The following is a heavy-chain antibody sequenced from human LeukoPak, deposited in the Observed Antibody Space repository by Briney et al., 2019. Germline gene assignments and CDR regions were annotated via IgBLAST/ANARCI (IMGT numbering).Heavy chain of an antibody. J-gene: IGHJ4*02. V-gene: IGHV1-69*05. D-gene: IGHD6-25*01. CDR1: GGTFSSYA. Sequence: GASVKVSCKASGGTFSSYAISWVRQAPGQRLEWMGGIIPIFGTANYAQKFQGRVTITTDESTSTAYMELSSLRSEDTAVYYCARVAAGDFDYWGQGTLVTVSS. CDR2: IIPIFGTA. CDR3: ARVAAGDFDY.